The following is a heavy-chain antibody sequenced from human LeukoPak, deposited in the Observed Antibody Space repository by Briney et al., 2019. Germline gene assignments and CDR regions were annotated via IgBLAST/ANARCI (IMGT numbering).Heavy chain of an antibody. Sequence: GGSLRPSCAASGFTFSSYNMNWVRQAPGKGLEWVSYISGASSSIYYADSVRGRFTISRDNAKNSLYLQMNSLRDDDTAVYYCARGLSTCDYWGQGTLVTVSS. CDR2: ISGASSSI. CDR1: GFTFSSYN. J-gene: IGHJ4*02. CDR3: ARGLSTCDY. D-gene: IGHD3-10*01. V-gene: IGHV3-48*02.